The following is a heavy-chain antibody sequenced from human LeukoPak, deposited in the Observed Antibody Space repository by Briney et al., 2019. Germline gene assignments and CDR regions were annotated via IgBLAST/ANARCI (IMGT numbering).Heavy chain of an antibody. V-gene: IGHV3-23*01. CDR2: IGGSADYT. CDR3: AKRDSSGSFPYYFDS. J-gene: IGHJ4*02. D-gene: IGHD3-10*01. CDR1: GFTFSSST. Sequence: GGSLRLSCAASGFTFSSSTVAWVRQAPGKGLEWVLAIGGSADYTYYADSVKGRFTISRDNSENTLYLQMNSLRAEDTAVYYCAKRDSSGSFPYYFDSWGQGTLVTVSS.